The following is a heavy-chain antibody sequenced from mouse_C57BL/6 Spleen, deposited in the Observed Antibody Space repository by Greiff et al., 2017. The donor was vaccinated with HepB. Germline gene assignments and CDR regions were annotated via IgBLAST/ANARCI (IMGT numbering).Heavy chain of an antibody. CDR2: INPSSGYT. CDR3: ARPTMVTTPAWFAY. D-gene: IGHD2-9*01. CDR1: GYTFTSYT. Sequence: QVQLQHSGAELARPGASVKMSCKASGYTFTSYTMHWVKQRPGQGLEWIGYINPSSGYTKYNQKFKDKATLTADKSSSTAYMQLSSLTSEDSAVYYCARPTMVTTPAWFAYWGQGTLVTVSA. V-gene: IGHV1-4*01. J-gene: IGHJ3*01.